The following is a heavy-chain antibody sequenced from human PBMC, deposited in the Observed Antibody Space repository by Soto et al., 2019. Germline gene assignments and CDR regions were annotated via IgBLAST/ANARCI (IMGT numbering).Heavy chain of an antibody. V-gene: IGHV3-30*18. CDR3: AKERLSRRGSKTYFAMDL. CDR1: GLAFSTSG. D-gene: IGHD2-2*01. J-gene: IGHJ6*02. CDR2: ISYDGNKR. Sequence: GGSLRLSCTVSGLAFSTSGMHWVRQAPGKGLEWVSLISYDGNKRYYVDSVKGRFTISRDNSKSTLYLQMNSLRAEDTAVYYCAKERLSRRGSKTYFAMDLWGQEPTVTRSS.